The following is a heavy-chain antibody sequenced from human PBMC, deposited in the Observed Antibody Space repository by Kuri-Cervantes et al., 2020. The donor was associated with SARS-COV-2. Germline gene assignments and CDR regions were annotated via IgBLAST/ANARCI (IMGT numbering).Heavy chain of an antibody. D-gene: IGHD2-8*01. J-gene: IGHJ5*02. CDR3: ARGGEDFVQETRNWFEP. V-gene: IGHV3-48*01. Sequence: GESLKISCAASGFTFSSYSMNWVRQAPGKGLEWVSYISSSSSTIYYAYSVKGRFTISRDNAKNSLFLQMNSLRADDTAVYYCARGGEDFVQETRNWFEPWGRGTQVTVSS. CDR1: GFTFSSYS. CDR2: ISSSSSTI.